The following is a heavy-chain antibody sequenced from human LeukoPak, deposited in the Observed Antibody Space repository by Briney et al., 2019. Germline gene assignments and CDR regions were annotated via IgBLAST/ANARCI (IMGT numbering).Heavy chain of an antibody. V-gene: IGHV3-23*01. D-gene: IGHD2-15*01. CDR2: VSGSGYGSVT. CDR3: AKTSVGQGRIIGSGYFVK. CDR1: GFTFSHHA. J-gene: IGHJ4*02. Sequence: GGSLRLSCAASGFTFSHHAMNWVPPAPGEGLEWVSIVSGSGYGSVTKYADSVTGRFTISRDESKNTLFLPMNSLRAEDTAVYYCAKTSVGQGRIIGSGYFVKWGQGTLVTVS.